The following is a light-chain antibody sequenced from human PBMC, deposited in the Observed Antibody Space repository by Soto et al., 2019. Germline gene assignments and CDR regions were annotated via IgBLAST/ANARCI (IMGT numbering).Light chain of an antibody. V-gene: IGKV1-39*01. Sequence: DIQLTQSPSSLSASIGGRVTISCRSSQSISNYLNWYQQKPGKAPKLVIFGASTLQTGAPSTFSGSGSGTDFTLTIASLQVEDFATYFCQQSYTNPPTFGQGTKVDI. CDR2: GAS. J-gene: IGKJ2*01. CDR3: QQSYTNPPT. CDR1: QSISNY.